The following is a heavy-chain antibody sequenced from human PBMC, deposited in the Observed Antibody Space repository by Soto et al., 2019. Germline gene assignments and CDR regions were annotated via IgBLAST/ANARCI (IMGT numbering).Heavy chain of an antibody. D-gene: IGHD3-10*01. CDR2: VSANGQGI. Sequence: AGSLRLSCAASGFTFSSSAISWVRQAPGKGLEWVSAVSANGQGIYYADSVRGRFTISRDNSKNTVFLHMDSLSAEDTAVYYCAKDRHYPRDYFHYWGQGTLVTVSS. J-gene: IGHJ4*02. V-gene: IGHV3-23*01. CDR1: GFTFSSSA. CDR3: AKDRHYPRDYFHY.